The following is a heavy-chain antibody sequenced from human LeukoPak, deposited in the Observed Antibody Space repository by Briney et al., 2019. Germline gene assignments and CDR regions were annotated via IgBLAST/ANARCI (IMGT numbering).Heavy chain of an antibody. V-gene: IGHV4-59*01. D-gene: IGHD3-22*01. CDR3: AHRSGYYYDY. CDR1: GGSISSYY. CDR2: IYYSGST. Sequence: SETLSLTCTVSGGSISSYYWSWIRQPPGKGLEWIGNIYYSGSTNYNPSLKSRVTISVDTSKNQFSLKLSSETAADTAVYYCAHRSGYYYDYWGQGTLVTVSS. J-gene: IGHJ4*02.